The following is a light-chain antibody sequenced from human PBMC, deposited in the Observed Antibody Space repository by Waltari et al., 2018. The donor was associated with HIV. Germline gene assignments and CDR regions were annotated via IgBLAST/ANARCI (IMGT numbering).Light chain of an antibody. V-gene: IGLV2-23*02. Sequence: QSAQTQPASVSGSPGQSISISCTATRRAVGTYNLVSWYQQYPGKAPKLLIYEVNKRPSGVSNRFSGSKSGNTASLTISGLQAEDEADYHCCSYAGSSTFYWVFGGGTKVTVL. CDR2: EVN. J-gene: IGLJ3*02. CDR3: CSYAGSSTFYWV. CDR1: RRAVGTYNL.